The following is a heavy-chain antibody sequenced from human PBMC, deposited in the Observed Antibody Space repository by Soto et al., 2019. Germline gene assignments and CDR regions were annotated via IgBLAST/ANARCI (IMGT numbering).Heavy chain of an antibody. J-gene: IGHJ4*02. CDR1: GFSVNTYA. D-gene: IGHD1-20*01. CDR3: ATVHNTSRSFNY. V-gene: IGHV3-23*01. Sequence: EVQLLASGGGLVQPGESLRLSCAASGFSVNTYAMSWVRQAPGKGLEWVSTTGISGRTTYCADSVKGRFTVSRDDSQHTLDLQMSSLRAEDTAVYYCATVHNTSRSFNYWGQGTLVTVSS. CDR2: TGISGRTT.